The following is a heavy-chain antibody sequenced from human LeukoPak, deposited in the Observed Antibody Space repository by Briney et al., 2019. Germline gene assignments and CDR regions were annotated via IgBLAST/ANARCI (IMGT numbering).Heavy chain of an antibody. CDR3: ARDLKRTVGATTASDY. V-gene: IGHV1-18*01. J-gene: IGHJ4*02. CDR2: ISAHNGDT. Sequence: ASVKVSCKASGGTFSSYAISWVRQAPGQGLEWMGWISAHNGDTNYAQKFQGRVSMTTDTSTSTGYMELRSLTSDDTAVYYCARDLKRTVGATTASDYWGQGTLVTVSS. D-gene: IGHD1-26*01. CDR1: GGTFSSYA.